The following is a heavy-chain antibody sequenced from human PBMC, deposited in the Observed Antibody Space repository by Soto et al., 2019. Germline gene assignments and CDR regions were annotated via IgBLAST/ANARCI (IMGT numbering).Heavy chain of an antibody. J-gene: IGHJ4*02. CDR3: ARRLTTTVTAMGY. Sequence: GGSLRLSCVASGFTFSNYNMNWVRQAPGKGLEWVAAISDDGTNKYTADSVKGRFTISRDNSRNTVYLQVNSLRIEDTAVYYCARRLTTTVTAMGYWGQGTPVTVSS. D-gene: IGHD2-21*02. CDR2: ISDDGTNK. CDR1: GFTFSNYN. V-gene: IGHV3-30*03.